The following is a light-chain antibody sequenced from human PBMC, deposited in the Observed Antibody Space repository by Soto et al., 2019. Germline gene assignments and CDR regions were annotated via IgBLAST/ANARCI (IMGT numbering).Light chain of an antibody. CDR2: DVS. J-gene: IGLJ3*02. CDR3: CSYAGSYTLWV. V-gene: IGLV2-11*01. Sequence: QSALTQPRSVSGSPGQSVTIYCTGTSSDIGGYNYVSWYQQHPGKAPKLIIYDVSKRPSGVPDRFSGSKSGNTASLTISGLQADDEADYYCCSYAGSYTLWVFGGGTKVTVL. CDR1: SSDIGGYNY.